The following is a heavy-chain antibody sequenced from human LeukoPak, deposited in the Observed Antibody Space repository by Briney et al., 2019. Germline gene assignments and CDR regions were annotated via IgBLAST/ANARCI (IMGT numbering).Heavy chain of an antibody. D-gene: IGHD6-13*01. Sequence: SETLSLTCTVSGASISDYLCTWIRQPPGKGLEWIGYISNSGSTNYNPSLKSRVTISVDTSKNQFSLNLSSVTAADTAVYYCARTYSGSLDSWGLGTLVTVSS. CDR1: GASISDYL. J-gene: IGHJ4*02. V-gene: IGHV4-59*01. CDR3: ARTYSGSLDS. CDR2: ISNSGST.